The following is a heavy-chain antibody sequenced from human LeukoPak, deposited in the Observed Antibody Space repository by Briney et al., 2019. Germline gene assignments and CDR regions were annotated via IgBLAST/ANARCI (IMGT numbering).Heavy chain of an antibody. CDR2: INWNGGST. CDR3: ARLGDTTVTTEIDY. J-gene: IGHJ4*02. D-gene: IGHD4-17*01. V-gene: IGHV3-20*04. Sequence: PGGSLRLSCAASGFTFSSYSMNWVRQAPGKGLEWVSGINWNGGSTGYADSVKGRFTISRDNAKNSLYLQMNSLRAEDTALYYCARLGDTTVTTEIDYWGQGTLVPVSS. CDR1: GFTFSSYS.